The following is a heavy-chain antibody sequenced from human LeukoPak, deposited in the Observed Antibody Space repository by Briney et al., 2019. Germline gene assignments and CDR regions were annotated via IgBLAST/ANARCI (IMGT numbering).Heavy chain of an antibody. CDR1: GFTFSSYS. V-gene: IGHV3-21*04. D-gene: IGHD6-6*01. Sequence: PGGSLRLACVASGFTFSSYSMNWVRQAPGKGLEWVSSITRSSNYIYYADSVKGRFTISRDNAKNSLYLQMNSLRAEDTAVYYCARVGNLEYSSSSVDYWGQGTLVTVSS. J-gene: IGHJ4*02. CDR3: ARVGNLEYSSSSVDY. CDR2: ITRSSNYI.